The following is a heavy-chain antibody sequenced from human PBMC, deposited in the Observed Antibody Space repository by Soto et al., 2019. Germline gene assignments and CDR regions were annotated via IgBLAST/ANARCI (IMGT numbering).Heavy chain of an antibody. CDR2: ISYDGNNK. V-gene: IGHV3-30-3*01. J-gene: IGHJ4*02. CDR3: ARVLRTAVDN. D-gene: IGHD5-18*01. Sequence: QVQLVESGGGVVQPGRSLRLSCAASGFTFSNYAMHWVGQAPGKRLEWVAVISYDGNNKYFADSVKGRFTISRDKSKNALYLQVNRLRAEDTAVYYCARVLRTAVDNWGQGTLVTVSS. CDR1: GFTFSNYA.